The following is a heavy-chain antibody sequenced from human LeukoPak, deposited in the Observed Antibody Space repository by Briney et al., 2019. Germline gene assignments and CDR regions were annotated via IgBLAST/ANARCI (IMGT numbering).Heavy chain of an antibody. Sequence: GGSLRLSCAASGFTFSIYAMSWVRQAPGKGLEWVSAIGGSGGSTYYADSVKGRFTISRDNSKNTLYLQVNSLRAEDTAVYYCAKLLNDYGDHYFDYWGQGTLVTVSS. CDR2: IGGSGGST. CDR1: GFTFSIYA. J-gene: IGHJ4*02. V-gene: IGHV3-23*01. D-gene: IGHD4-17*01. CDR3: AKLLNDYGDHYFDY.